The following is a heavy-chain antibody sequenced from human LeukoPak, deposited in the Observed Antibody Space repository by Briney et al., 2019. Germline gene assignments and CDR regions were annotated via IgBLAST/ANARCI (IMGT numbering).Heavy chain of an antibody. Sequence: SETLSLTCSVYGGSFSNYYWTWIRQPPGKGLEWIGEINRGGNTNYNPSLETRVTVSVDRSKNEFSLKLTSVTAADTAVYYCARGLRITSPSSHFSRIGDHYMDVWGIGTTVAVSS. CDR2: INRGGNT. CDR3: ARGLRITSPSSHFSRIGDHYMDV. J-gene: IGHJ6*03. D-gene: IGHD2-15*01. V-gene: IGHV4-34*01. CDR1: GGSFSNYY.